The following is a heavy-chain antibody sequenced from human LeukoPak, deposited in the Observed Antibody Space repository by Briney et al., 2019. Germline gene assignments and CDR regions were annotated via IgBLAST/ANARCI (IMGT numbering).Heavy chain of an antibody. D-gene: IGHD1-26*01. J-gene: IGHJ4*02. CDR1: GFTFSSYG. Sequence: GGSLRLSCAASGFTFSSYGMHWVRQAPGKGLEWVAVISYDGSNKYYADSVKGRFTISRDNSKNTLYLQMNSLKTEDTAMYYCTTEYSGRFSNWGQGILVTVSS. CDR3: TTEYSGRFSN. V-gene: IGHV3-30*03. CDR2: ISYDGSNK.